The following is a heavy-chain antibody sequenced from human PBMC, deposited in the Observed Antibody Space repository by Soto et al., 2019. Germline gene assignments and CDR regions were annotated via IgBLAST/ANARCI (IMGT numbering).Heavy chain of an antibody. D-gene: IGHD3-3*01. Sequence: AASVKVSCKASGYTFTSYDINWVRQATGQGLEWMGWMNPNSGNTGYAQKFQGRVTMTRNTSISTAYMELSSLRSEDTAVYYCARAYDFWSGYSPYDAFDIWGQGTMVTVSS. J-gene: IGHJ3*02. V-gene: IGHV1-8*01. CDR3: ARAYDFWSGYSPYDAFDI. CDR2: MNPNSGNT. CDR1: GYTFTSYD.